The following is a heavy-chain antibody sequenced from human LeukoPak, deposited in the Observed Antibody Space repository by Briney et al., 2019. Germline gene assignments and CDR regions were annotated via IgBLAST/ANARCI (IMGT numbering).Heavy chain of an antibody. J-gene: IGHJ6*03. D-gene: IGHD3-10*01. V-gene: IGHV3-21*01. CDR3: VREGSGSTHYMDV. CDR2: ITGSSNSI. CDR1: GFTFSNHD. Sequence: PGGSLRLSCATSGFTFSNHDMNWVRQAPGKVLEWVSSITGSSNSIDFADSVKGRFAISRDNAKNSLFLQMDSLRVEDTAVYYCVREGSGSTHYMDVWGKGTTVIVSS.